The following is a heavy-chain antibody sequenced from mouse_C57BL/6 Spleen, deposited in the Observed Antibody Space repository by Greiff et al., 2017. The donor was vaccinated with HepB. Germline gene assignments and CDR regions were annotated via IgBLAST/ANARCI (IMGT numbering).Heavy chain of an antibody. D-gene: IGHD2-2*01. Sequence: EVQGVESGGDLVKPGGSLKLSCAASGFTFSSYGMSWVRQTPDKRLEWVATISSGGSYTYYPDSVKGRFTISRDNAKNTLYLQMSSLKSEDTAMYYCARQTGRYGYYFDYWGQGTTLTVSS. CDR3: ARQTGRYGYYFDY. CDR2: ISSGGSYT. CDR1: GFTFSSYG. J-gene: IGHJ2*01. V-gene: IGHV5-6*01.